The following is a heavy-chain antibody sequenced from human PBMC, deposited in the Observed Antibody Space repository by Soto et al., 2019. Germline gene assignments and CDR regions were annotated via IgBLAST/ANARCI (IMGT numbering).Heavy chain of an antibody. CDR2: IYYSGST. Sequence: QVQLQESGPGLVKPSQTLSLTCTVSGGSISSGGYYWSWIRQHPGKGLEWIGYIYYSGSTYYNPYLKSLVTISVDTSKNPFSLKLRSVTAADTAVYYCARAYYYDSSGYYDWFGPWGQGTLVIVSS. CDR3: ARAYYYDSSGYYDWFGP. CDR1: GGSISSGGYY. D-gene: IGHD3-22*01. J-gene: IGHJ5*02. V-gene: IGHV4-31*01.